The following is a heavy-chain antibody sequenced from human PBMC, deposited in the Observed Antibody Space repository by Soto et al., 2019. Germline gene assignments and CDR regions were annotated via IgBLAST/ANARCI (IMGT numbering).Heavy chain of an antibody. J-gene: IGHJ4*02. Sequence: GGSLRLSCAASGFTFSSYGMHWVRQAPGKGLEWVAVISYDGSNKYYADSVKGRFTISRDNSKNTLYLQMNSLRAEDTAVYYCAKDKMEKVVPAAMYFDYWGQGTLVTVSS. CDR1: GFTFSSYG. CDR3: AKDKMEKVVPAAMYFDY. V-gene: IGHV3-30*18. CDR2: ISYDGSNK. D-gene: IGHD2-2*01.